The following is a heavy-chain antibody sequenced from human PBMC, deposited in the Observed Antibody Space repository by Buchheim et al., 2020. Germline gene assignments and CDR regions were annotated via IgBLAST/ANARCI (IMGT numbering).Heavy chain of an antibody. CDR1: GFTFSSYW. D-gene: IGHD3-22*01. CDR3: ARDHYYYDSSGYSDY. V-gene: IGHV3-7*01. J-gene: IGHJ4*02. CDR2: IKQDGSEK. Sequence: EVQLVESGGGLVQPGGSLRLSCAASGFTFSSYWMSWVRQAPGKGLEWVANIKQDGSEKYYVDSVKGRFTISRDNAKNSLYLPMNSLRAEDTAVYYCARDHYYYDSSGYSDYWGQGTL.